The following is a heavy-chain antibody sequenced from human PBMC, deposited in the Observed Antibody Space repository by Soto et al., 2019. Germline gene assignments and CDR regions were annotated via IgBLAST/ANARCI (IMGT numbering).Heavy chain of an antibody. J-gene: IGHJ4*02. CDR2: MSYSGST. V-gene: IGHV4-31*03. CDR1: GGSISSVGYY. Sequence: QVQLQESGPGLVKPSQTLSLTCTVSGGSISSVGYYWRWIRQHPGKGLEWIGYMSYSGSTYYNPSLTSRVTISLDPSTKQFSLKLSSVTAGDTTVYYCARALPKHITIFRVVKANNCDYGGQVTLVTVS. CDR3: ARALPKHITIFRVVKANNCDY. D-gene: IGHD3-3*01.